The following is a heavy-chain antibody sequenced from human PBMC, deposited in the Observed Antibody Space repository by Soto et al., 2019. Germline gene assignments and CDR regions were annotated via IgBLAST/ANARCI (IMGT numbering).Heavy chain of an antibody. D-gene: IGHD3-9*01. J-gene: IGHJ5*01. CDR1: GFSLTNTGVT. V-gene: IGHV2-5*01. CDR2: VYWHDDK. Sequence: QITLKESGPSLVKPTQTLTLTCTFSGFSLTNTGVTVGWIRQPPGKALDWLALVYWHDDKRYNPSLRNRLTIAKDTSKNRVVLTRANVGPVDTATYYCAHSHFEILNGRFDSWGRGTLVTVSS. CDR3: AHSHFEILNGRFDS.